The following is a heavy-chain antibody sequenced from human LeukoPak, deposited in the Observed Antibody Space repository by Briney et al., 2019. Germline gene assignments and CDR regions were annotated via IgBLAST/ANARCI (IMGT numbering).Heavy chain of an antibody. V-gene: IGHV3-48*03. Sequence: GGSLRLSCAASGFTFSSYEMNWVRQAPGKGLEWVSYISSSGSTIYYADSVKGRFTISRDNAKNSLYLQMNSLRAEDTAVYYCARDRGESFWSGFHYYGMYVWGQGTTVTVSS. D-gene: IGHD3-3*01. J-gene: IGHJ6*02. CDR2: ISSSGSTI. CDR1: GFTFSSYE. CDR3: ARDRGESFWSGFHYYGMYV.